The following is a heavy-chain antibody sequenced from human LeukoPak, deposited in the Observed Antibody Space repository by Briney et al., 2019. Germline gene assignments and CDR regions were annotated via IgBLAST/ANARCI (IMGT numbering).Heavy chain of an antibody. J-gene: IGHJ3*02. CDR2: IFYSGST. CDR3: ARPYNSGWYGAFDI. D-gene: IGHD6-19*01. V-gene: IGHV4-59*08. Sequence: SETLSLTCTVSGGSISRYYWSWIRQPPGKGLEWIGYIFYSGSTNYNPSLKSRVTISGDTSKNQFSLRLSSVTAADTAVYYCARPYNSGWYGAFDIWGQGTMVTVSS. CDR1: GGSISRYY.